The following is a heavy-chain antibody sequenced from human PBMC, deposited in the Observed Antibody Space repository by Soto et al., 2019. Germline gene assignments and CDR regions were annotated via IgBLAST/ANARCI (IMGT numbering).Heavy chain of an antibody. CDR2: IYYSGST. Sequence: SETLSLTCTVSGGSISSGGYYWSWIRQHPGKGLEWIGYIYYSGSTYYNPSLKSRVTISVDTSKNQFSLKLSSVTAADTAVYYCARDKMVRGVIITYNWFDPWGQGTLVTVSS. D-gene: IGHD3-10*01. V-gene: IGHV4-31*03. J-gene: IGHJ5*02. CDR1: GGSISSGGYY. CDR3: ARDKMVRGVIITYNWFDP.